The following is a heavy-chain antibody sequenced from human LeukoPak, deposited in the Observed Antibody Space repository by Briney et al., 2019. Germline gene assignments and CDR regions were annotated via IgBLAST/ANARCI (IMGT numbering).Heavy chain of an antibody. Sequence: SETLSLTCAVSGGSISSSNWWSWVRQPPGKGLEWIGEIYHSGSTNYNPSLKSRVTISVDKSKNQFSLKLSSVTAADTAVYYCARLYYYDSSGYWEVYFDYWGQGTLVTVSS. CDR1: GGSISSSNW. D-gene: IGHD3-22*01. CDR3: ARLYYYDSSGYWEVYFDY. J-gene: IGHJ4*02. CDR2: IYHSGST. V-gene: IGHV4-4*02.